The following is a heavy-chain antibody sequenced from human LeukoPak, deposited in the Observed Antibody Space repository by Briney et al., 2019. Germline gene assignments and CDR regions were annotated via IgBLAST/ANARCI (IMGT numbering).Heavy chain of an antibody. D-gene: IGHD5-24*01. V-gene: IGHV3-15*01. Sequence: GESLRLSCAASGFTFSSDWMSWVRQAPGKGLEWVGRIKSKTDGGTTDYAAPVKGRFTISRDDSKNTLYLQMNSLRAEDTAVYYCARVLDGYDAFDIWGQGTMVTVSS. J-gene: IGHJ3*02. CDR3: ARVLDGYDAFDI. CDR2: IKSKTDGGTT. CDR1: GFTFSSDW.